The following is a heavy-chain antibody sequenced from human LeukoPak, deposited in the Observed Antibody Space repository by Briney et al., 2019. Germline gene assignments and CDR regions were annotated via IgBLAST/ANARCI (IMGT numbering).Heavy chain of an antibody. D-gene: IGHD2-2*01. CDR2: IYYSGST. V-gene: IGHV4-34*01. Sequence: PSETLSLTCAVYGGSFSGYYWSWIRQPPGKGLEWIVSIYYSGSTYYNPSLKSRVTISVDTSKNQFSLKLSSVTAADTAVYYCAKGYCRGNSCYDDRGAFDYWGQGTLVTVSS. J-gene: IGHJ4*02. CDR3: AKGYCRGNSCYDDRGAFDY. CDR1: GGSFSGYY.